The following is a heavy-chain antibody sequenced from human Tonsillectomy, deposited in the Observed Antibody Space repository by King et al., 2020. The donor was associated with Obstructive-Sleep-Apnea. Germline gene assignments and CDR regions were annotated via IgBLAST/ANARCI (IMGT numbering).Heavy chain of an antibody. CDR1: GYTLTSYA. CDR3: ARDPNNRHGDYFDY. J-gene: IGHJ4*02. Sequence: VQLVQSGPEVKKPGASVKVSCKASGYTLTSYAMHWVRQAPGQRLEWMGWINAGNGNIKYSQKFQGRVTITRDTSANTAYMEMSSLRSEVTAVYYCARDPNNRHGDYFDYWGQGTLVTVSS. D-gene: IGHD1-14*01. CDR2: INAGNGNI. V-gene: IGHV1-3*01.